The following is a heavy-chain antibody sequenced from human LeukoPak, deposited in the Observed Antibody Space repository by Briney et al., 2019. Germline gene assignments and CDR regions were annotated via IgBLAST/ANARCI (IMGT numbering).Heavy chain of an antibody. CDR2: ILYSGTT. CDR3: ARMGGYSGYATH. Sequence: PSETLSLTCTVSGGSISSYYWSWIRQPPGKGLEWIGHILYSGTTNSNPSLKSRVNISLDTSNNQISLKLTSVTAADTAVYFCARMGGYSGYATHWGQGILVTVSS. J-gene: IGHJ4*02. D-gene: IGHD5-12*01. V-gene: IGHV4-59*08. CDR1: GGSISSYY.